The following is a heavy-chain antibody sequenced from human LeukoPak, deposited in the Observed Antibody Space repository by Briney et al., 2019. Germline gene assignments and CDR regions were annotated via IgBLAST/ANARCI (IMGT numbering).Heavy chain of an antibody. J-gene: IGHJ6*03. D-gene: IGHD6-13*01. CDR2: IYHTGST. CDR1: GGSISNDNW. Sequence: PSETLSLTCAVSGGSISNDNWWSWVRQPPGKGLEWIGEIYHTGSTNFNPSLKSRVTISVDKSSNQFSLKLSSVTAADTAVYYCARVGRDGLRGMGYYYMDVWGKGTTVTVSS. CDR3: ARVGRDGLRGMGYYYMDV. V-gene: IGHV4-4*02.